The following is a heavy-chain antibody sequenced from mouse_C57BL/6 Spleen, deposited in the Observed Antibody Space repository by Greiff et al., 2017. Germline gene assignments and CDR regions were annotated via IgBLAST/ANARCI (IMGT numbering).Heavy chain of an antibody. D-gene: IGHD2-10*02. J-gene: IGHJ4*01. V-gene: IGHV1-63*01. CDR2: IYPGGGYT. Sequence: QVQLQQSGAELVRPGTSVKMSCKASGYTFTNYWIGWAKQRPGHGLEWIGDIYPGGGYTNYNEKFKGKATLTADKSSSTAYMQFSSLTSEDSAIYYCARGGYGNSYAMDYWGQGTSVTVSS. CDR3: ARGGYGNSYAMDY. CDR1: GYTFTNYW.